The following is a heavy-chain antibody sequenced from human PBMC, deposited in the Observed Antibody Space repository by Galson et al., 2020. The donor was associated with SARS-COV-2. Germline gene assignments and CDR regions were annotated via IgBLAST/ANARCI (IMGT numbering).Heavy chain of an antibody. J-gene: IGHJ6*03. CDR2: IYTSASA. D-gene: IGHD1-26*01. V-gene: IGHV4-61*09. CDR3: ARQRSGSLFGNYYFYMDV. Sequence: SKTLSPTCAVSGGSASSGSYYWTWIRQPAGKGLEWIGHIYTSASANYNPPLKSRATISVDMSKNQFSLNLLSVRAADTAVYYCARQRSGSLFGNYYFYMDVWGKGTTVTVSS. CDR1: GGSASSGSYY.